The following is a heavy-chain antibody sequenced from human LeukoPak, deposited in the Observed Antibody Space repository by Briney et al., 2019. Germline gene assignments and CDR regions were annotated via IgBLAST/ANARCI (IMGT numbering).Heavy chain of an antibody. V-gene: IGHV4-4*02. J-gene: IGHJ4*02. CDR2: IYHSGST. Sequence: SETLSLTCAVSGGSISSSNWWSWVRQPPGKGLEWIGEIYHSGSTNYNPSLKSRVTMSVDTSKNRFSLKLSSVTAADTAVYYCARVGYSYGLDYWGQGTLVTVSS. CDR3: ARVGYSYGLDY. CDR1: GGSISSSNW. D-gene: IGHD5-18*01.